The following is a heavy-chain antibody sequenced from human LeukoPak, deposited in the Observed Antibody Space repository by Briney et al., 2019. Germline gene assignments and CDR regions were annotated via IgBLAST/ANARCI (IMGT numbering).Heavy chain of an antibody. Sequence: GGSLRLSCAASGFTVSSNYMSWVRQAPGKGLEWVSVIYSGGSTYYADSVKGRFTISRYNSKNTLYLQMNSLRAEDTAVYYCARAPRGDYFDYWGQGTLVTVSS. CDR1: GFTVSSNY. CDR3: ARAPRGDYFDY. V-gene: IGHV3-53*01. D-gene: IGHD3-10*01. CDR2: IYSGGST. J-gene: IGHJ4*02.